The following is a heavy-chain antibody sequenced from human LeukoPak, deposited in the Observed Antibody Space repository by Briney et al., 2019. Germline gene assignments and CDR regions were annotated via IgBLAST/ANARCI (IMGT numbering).Heavy chain of an antibody. J-gene: IGHJ6*02. CDR3: ARGLLLWFGESRMDV. V-gene: IGHV4-4*07. CDR1: GGSISSYY. Sequence: SETLSLTCTVSGGSISSYYWSWIRQPAGKGLEWIGRIYTSGSTNYYPSLKSRVTMSVDTSKDQFSLKLSSVTAADTAVYYCARGLLLWFGESRMDVWGQGTTVTVSS. D-gene: IGHD3-10*01. CDR2: IYTSGST.